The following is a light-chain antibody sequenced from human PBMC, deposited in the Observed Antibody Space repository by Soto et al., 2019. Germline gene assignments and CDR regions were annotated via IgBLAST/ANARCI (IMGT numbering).Light chain of an antibody. CDR3: QQYNNWPFT. CDR1: QSVSSI. J-gene: IGKJ3*01. Sequence: EIVMTQSPATLSVSPGERATLSCRVSQSVSSILAWYQQKPGQAPRLLIYGASTRATGIPARFSGSGSGTEFTLTISSLQSEDFAVYYCQQYNNWPFTFGPGTKVDIK. V-gene: IGKV3-15*01. CDR2: GAS.